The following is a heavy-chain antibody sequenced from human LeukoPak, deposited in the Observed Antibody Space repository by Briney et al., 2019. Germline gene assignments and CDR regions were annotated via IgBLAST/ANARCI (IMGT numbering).Heavy chain of an antibody. CDR3: ARDGYDILTGQFYFDY. Sequence: ASVKVSCKASGYTFTSYGISWVRQAPGQGLEWMGWISSHNGDTKSTQKLQGRVTMTADTSTNTVYMELRSLRSEDTAVYYCARDGYDILTGQFYFDYWGQGTLVTVSS. D-gene: IGHD3-9*01. CDR2: ISSHNGDT. V-gene: IGHV1-18*01. J-gene: IGHJ4*02. CDR1: GYTFTSYG.